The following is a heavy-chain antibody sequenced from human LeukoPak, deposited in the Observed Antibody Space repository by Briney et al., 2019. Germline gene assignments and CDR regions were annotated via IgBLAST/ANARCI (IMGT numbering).Heavy chain of an antibody. V-gene: IGHV3-9*01. CDR3: AKSVGATPDAFDI. CDR1: GFTFSSYG. D-gene: IGHD1-26*01. Sequence: GGSLRLSCAASGFTFSSYGMHWVRQAPGKGLEWVSGISWNSGSIGYADSVKGRFTISRDNAKNSLYLQMNSLRAEDTALYYCAKSVGATPDAFDIWGQGTMVTVSS. J-gene: IGHJ3*02. CDR2: ISWNSGSI.